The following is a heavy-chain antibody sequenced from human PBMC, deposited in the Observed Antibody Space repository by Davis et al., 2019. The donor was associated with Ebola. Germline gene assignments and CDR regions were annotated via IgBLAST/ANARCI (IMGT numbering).Heavy chain of an antibody. Sequence: GESLKISCAASGFTFSTYWMTWVRQAPGKGLEWVANINQAGNDKYYVDSVKGRFTISRDNSKNTLYLEMNSLRDGDTAVYYCARDTASSSWYPYYFGYWGQGTLVTVSS. CDR3: ARDTASSSWYPYYFGY. V-gene: IGHV3-7*03. CDR2: INQAGNDK. J-gene: IGHJ4*02. CDR1: GFTFSTYW. D-gene: IGHD6-13*01.